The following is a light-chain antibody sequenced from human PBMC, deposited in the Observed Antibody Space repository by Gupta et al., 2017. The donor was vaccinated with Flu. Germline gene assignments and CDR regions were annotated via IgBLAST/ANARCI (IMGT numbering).Light chain of an antibody. CDR1: QSLLHNNGQNY. CDR3: GQARQENMPT. J-gene: IGKJ1*01. CDR2: LAS. V-gene: IGKV2-28*01. Sequence: EIVMTQTPLSLPVTPGEPASISCRSSQSLLHNNGQNYLDWYMQKQGQSPQLLIYLASTRDAGVADRFSGSVDGKDVALKISRGEAEDVGDYYFGQARQENMPTFGEGTKVEI.